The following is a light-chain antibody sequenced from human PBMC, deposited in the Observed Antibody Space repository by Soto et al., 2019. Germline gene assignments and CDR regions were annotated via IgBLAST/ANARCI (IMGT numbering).Light chain of an antibody. CDR3: QQYNTWPRT. CDR2: GAT. Sequence: ETVMTQSPATLSVSPGERATLSCRASQSVSSDLAWYQQKPGQAPRLLIFGATTRATSIPARFTGSRSGTEFTLTISNLQSEDFAVYYCQQYNTWPRTFGQGTKVESK. V-gene: IGKV3-15*01. CDR1: QSVSSD. J-gene: IGKJ1*01.